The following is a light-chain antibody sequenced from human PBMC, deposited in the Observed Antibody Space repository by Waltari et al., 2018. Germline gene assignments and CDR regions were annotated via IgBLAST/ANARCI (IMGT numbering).Light chain of an antibody. Sequence: EILLTQSPGTLSLSPGEISTLSCRASQSFTRALAWYQQKPGQATRLLIYGASNRATGILDRFSGSGSGKDLSLTISRLEPEDFAVYYCQHYVRLPATFGQGTKVEIK. V-gene: IGKV3-20*01. CDR3: QHYVRLPAT. CDR1: QSFTRAL. CDR2: GAS. J-gene: IGKJ1*01.